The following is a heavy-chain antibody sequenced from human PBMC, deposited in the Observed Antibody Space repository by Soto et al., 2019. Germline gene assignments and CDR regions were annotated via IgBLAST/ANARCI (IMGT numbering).Heavy chain of an antibody. CDR3: AKDLSVIATVNYFDS. V-gene: IGHV3-30*18. J-gene: IGHJ4*02. Sequence: QVQLVESGGDVVQPGRSLRLSCTASGFTYSDYGMHWVRQAPGKGLEWVAVIPYDGTKKYYADSVKGRFTISRDNSKNTLYLQMNSLRAEDTAVYYCAKDLSVIATVNYFDSWGQGTLVTVSS. CDR1: GFTYSDYG. CDR2: IPYDGTKK. D-gene: IGHD4-17*01.